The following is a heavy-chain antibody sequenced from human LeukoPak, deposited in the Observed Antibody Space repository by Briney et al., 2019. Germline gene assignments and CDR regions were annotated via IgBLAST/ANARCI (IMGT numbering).Heavy chain of an antibody. V-gene: IGHV4-39*01. D-gene: IGHD6-13*01. CDR2: IYYSGST. Sequence: SETLFLTCTVSGGSISSSSYYWGWIRQPPGKGLEWIGSIYYSGSTYYNPSLKSRVTISVDTSKNQFSLKLSSVTAADTAVYYCASSTIAAAGKSSGYYYYGMDVWGQGTTVTVSS. J-gene: IGHJ6*02. CDR1: GGSISSSSYY. CDR3: ASSTIAAAGKSSGYYYYGMDV.